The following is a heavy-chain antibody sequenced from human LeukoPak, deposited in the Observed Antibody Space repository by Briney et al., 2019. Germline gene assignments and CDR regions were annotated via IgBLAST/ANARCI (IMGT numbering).Heavy chain of an antibody. CDR1: GFTFSDYY. D-gene: IGHD3-10*01. Sequence: GGSLRLSCAASGFTFSDYYMSWIRQAPGKGLEWVSHISSSGSTIYYADSVKGRFTISRDNAKNSLYLQMNSLRAEDTAVYYCARDRGSGSYRNGMDVWGQGTTVTVSS. CDR2: ISSSGSTI. CDR3: ARDRGSGSYRNGMDV. V-gene: IGHV3-11*01. J-gene: IGHJ6*02.